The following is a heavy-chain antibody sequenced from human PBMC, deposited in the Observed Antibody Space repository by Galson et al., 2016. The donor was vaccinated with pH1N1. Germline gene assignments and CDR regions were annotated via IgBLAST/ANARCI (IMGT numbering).Heavy chain of an antibody. V-gene: IGHV1-2*02. CDR1: GYTFTSYH. J-gene: IGHJ2*01. Sequence: QSGAEVKKPGESLKISCKASGYTFTSYHVHWVRQAPGQGLEWMGSINPNSGGTNYAQSFQGRVTITRDTSISTASMELSMLRSDDTATYYCARAATVVGDWYFDLWGRGTLVPVSS. CDR2: INPNSGGT. CDR3: ARAATVVGDWYFDL. D-gene: IGHD4-23*01.